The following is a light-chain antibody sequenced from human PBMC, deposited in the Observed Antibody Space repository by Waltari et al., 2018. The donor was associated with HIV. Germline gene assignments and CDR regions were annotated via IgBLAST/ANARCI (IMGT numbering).Light chain of an antibody. V-gene: IGLV1-40*01. J-gene: IGLJ2*01. CDR1: SSNSGAGYD. CDR2: GNN. CDR3: QSYDSSLSAII. Sequence: QSVLTQPPSVSGAPGQWVTISCPGSSSNSGAGYDVHWYQQLPGTAPKPLIYGNNNRPSGVPDRFSGSRSGTSASLAITGLQAEDEADYYCQSYDSSLSAIIFGGGTKLTVL.